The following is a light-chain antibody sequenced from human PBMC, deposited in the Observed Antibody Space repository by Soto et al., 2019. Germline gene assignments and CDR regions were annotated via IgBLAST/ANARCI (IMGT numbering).Light chain of an antibody. CDR3: QQYGSSPPVT. J-gene: IGKJ4*01. CDR2: AAS. CDR1: QSVRSSY. V-gene: IGKV3-20*01. Sequence: EIVLTQSPGTLSLSPGERATLSCSASQSVRSSYLAWYQQRPGQAPRLLIYAASSRATGIPDRFSGSGSGTDLTLTISRLEPEDFAVYYCQQYGSSPPVTFGGGTKVEIK.